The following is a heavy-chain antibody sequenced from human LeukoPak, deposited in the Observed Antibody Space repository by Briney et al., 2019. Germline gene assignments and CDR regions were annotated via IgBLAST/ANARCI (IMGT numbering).Heavy chain of an antibody. D-gene: IGHD6-25*01. V-gene: IGHV3-48*01. CDR2: ISSSGSTI. J-gene: IGHJ4*02. CDR1: GFTFSSYW. Sequence: PGGSLRLSCAASGFTFSSYWMSWIRQAPGKGLEWVSYISSSGSTIYYADSVKGRFTISRDNSKNTLYLQMNSLRAEDTAVYYCARGAIAAFHLGDYWGQGTLVTVSS. CDR3: ARGAIAAFHLGDY.